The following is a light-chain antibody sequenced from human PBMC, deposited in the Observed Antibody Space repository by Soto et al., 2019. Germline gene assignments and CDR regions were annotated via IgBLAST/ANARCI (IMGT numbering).Light chain of an antibody. V-gene: IGKV3-11*01. Sequence: EIVLTQSPGTLSLSPGERATLSCRASQSFGSIYLSWYQQRPGQAPRLLIYDASNRATGIPARFSGSGSGTDFTLTISSLEPEDFAVYYCQQRSNWPPYFGQGTRLEIK. CDR1: QSFGSIY. CDR3: QQRSNWPPY. J-gene: IGKJ5*01. CDR2: DAS.